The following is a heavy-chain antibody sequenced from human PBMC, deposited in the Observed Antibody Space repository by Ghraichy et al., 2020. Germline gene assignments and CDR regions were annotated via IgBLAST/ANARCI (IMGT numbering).Heavy chain of an antibody. V-gene: IGHV4-34*01. Sequence: SETLSLTCAVYGGSFICYYWTSIRHAPGKRLEWIGEINHSGSTNYNPTLKSRVTISVDTSKNQFSLKLSSVTAADTAVYYCARVLDSSGWYGPFDYCGQGTLVTVSS. CDR1: GGSFICYY. D-gene: IGHD6-19*01. CDR2: INHSGST. J-gene: IGHJ4*02. CDR3: ARVLDSSGWYGPFDY.